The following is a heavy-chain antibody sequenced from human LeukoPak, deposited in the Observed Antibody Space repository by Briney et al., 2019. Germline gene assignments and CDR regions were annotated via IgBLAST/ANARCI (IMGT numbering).Heavy chain of an antibody. CDR1: GFTFSNYA. V-gene: IGHV3-23*01. Sequence: PGGSLRLSCAASGFTFSNYAMSWVRQAPGEGLEWVSGISDTGGDTYYADSVKGRFTISRDNSKNTLYLQMNSLRAEDTAVYYCAKRSANYGGPFDYWGQGALVTVSS. CDR3: AKRSANYGGPFDY. J-gene: IGHJ4*02. D-gene: IGHD4-23*01. CDR2: ISDTGGDT.